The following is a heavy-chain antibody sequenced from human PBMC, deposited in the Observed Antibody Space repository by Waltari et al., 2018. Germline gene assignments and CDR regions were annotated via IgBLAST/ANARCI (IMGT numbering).Heavy chain of an antibody. Sequence: QVQLVQSGAEGEKPGASVTVSCKASGYTFTTYAIHWVRQAPGQRLEWMGWINPGNGNTKYSQKFQGRVTITRDTSASTAYMELSSLRSEDTAVYYCVRDRQNYGSGLFDYWGQGTLVTVSS. CDR2: INPGNGNT. CDR1: GYTFTTYA. CDR3: VRDRQNYGSGLFDY. D-gene: IGHD3-10*01. V-gene: IGHV1-3*01. J-gene: IGHJ4*02.